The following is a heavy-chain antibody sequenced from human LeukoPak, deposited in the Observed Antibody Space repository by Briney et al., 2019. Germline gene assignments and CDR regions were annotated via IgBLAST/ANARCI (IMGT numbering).Heavy chain of an antibody. Sequence: GGSLRLSCAASGFTLSSYAMSWVRQAPGKGLEWVSAISGSGGSTYYADSVKGRFTISRDNSKNTLYLQMNSLRAEDTAVYYCAKDRALRYYYDSHYYFDYWGQGTLVTVSS. V-gene: IGHV3-23*01. CDR3: AKDRALRYYYDSHYYFDY. CDR1: GFTLSSYA. CDR2: ISGSGGST. D-gene: IGHD3-22*01. J-gene: IGHJ4*02.